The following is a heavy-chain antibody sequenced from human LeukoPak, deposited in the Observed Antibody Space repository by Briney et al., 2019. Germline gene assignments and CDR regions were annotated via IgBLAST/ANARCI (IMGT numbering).Heavy chain of an antibody. V-gene: IGHV4-4*02. D-gene: IGHD3-10*01. CDR1: GGSISSSNW. CDR3: ARGQGPTYYYGSGSYYFDY. Sequence: SGTLSLTCAVSGGSISSSNWWSWVRQPPGKGLEWIGEIYHSGSTNYNPSLKSRVTISVDTSKDQFSLKLSSVTAADTAVYYCARGQGPTYYYGSGSYYFDYWGQGTLVTVSS. CDR2: IYHSGST. J-gene: IGHJ4*02.